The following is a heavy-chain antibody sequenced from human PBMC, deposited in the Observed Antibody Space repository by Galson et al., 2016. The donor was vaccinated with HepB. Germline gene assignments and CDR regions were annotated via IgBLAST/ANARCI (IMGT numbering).Heavy chain of an antibody. Sequence: YSESTFYNPSLKSRVTISVDTSKNQFSLRQNSVTAADTAVYYCARTAARLYFDYWGQGTLVTVSS. CDR2: YSEST. V-gene: IGHV4-39*01. J-gene: IGHJ4*01. D-gene: IGHD6-6*01. CDR3: ARTAARLYFDY.